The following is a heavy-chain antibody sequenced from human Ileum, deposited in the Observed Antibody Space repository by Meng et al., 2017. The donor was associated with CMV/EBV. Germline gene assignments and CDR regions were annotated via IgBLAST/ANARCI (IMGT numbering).Heavy chain of an antibody. J-gene: IGHJ4*02. CDR3: VPYSPPLRYFEY. CDR1: GFTVSDNH. Sequence: VLLVDSGGGLIQPGGSLRLSCAAFGFTVSDNHVDWVRQAPGKGLEWVSTSGTGADTYYADSVKGRFTISRDSSKNTLYLQMHSLRAEDTAIYYCVPYSPPLRYFEYWGPGTLVTVSS. CDR2: SGTGADT. D-gene: IGHD4-17*01. V-gene: IGHV3-53*01.